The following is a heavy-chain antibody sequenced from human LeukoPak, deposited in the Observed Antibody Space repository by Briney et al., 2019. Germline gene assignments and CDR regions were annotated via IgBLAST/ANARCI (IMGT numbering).Heavy chain of an antibody. D-gene: IGHD3-3*01. CDR1: GFTFSSYA. V-gene: IGHV3-30-3*01. J-gene: IGHJ4*02. Sequence: PGGSLRLSCAASGFTFSSYAMHWVRQAPGKGLEWVAVISYDGSNKYYADSVKGRFTISRGNSKNTLYLQMNSLRAEDTAVYYCARDSPVFDFWSGYRSEYYFDYWGQGTLVTVSS. CDR2: ISYDGSNK. CDR3: ARDSPVFDFWSGYRSEYYFDY.